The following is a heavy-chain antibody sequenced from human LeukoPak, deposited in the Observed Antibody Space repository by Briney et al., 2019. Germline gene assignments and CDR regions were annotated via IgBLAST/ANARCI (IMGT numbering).Heavy chain of an antibody. Sequence: GRSPRLSCAASGFIFSNYAMHWVRQAPGKGLEWVALISSDGSKTYHADSVKGRFSISRDNSKNTLYLQLNSLRAEDTSVYYCARDSAYWYDSGSSGPHYFDYWGQGTLVTVSS. D-gene: IGHD3-10*01. CDR1: GFIFSNYA. V-gene: IGHV3-30*01. CDR2: ISSDGSKT. J-gene: IGHJ4*02. CDR3: ARDSAYWYDSGSSGPHYFDY.